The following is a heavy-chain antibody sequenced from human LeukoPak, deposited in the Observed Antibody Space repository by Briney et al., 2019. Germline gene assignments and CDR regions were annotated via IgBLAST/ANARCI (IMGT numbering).Heavy chain of an antibody. CDR2: ISGSGGST. CDR3: AKMNYYYYYGMDV. J-gene: IGHJ6*02. CDR1: GFTFSSYA. V-gene: IGHV3-23*01. Sequence: GGSLRLSCAASGFTFSSYAMSWVRQAPGKGLEWISAISGSGGSTYYADSVKGRFTISRDNSKNTLYLQMNSLRAEDTAVYYCAKMNYYYYYGMDVWGQGTTVTVSS.